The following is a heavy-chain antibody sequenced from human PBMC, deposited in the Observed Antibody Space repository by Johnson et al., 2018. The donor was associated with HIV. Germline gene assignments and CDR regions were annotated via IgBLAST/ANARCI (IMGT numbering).Heavy chain of an antibody. CDR1: RFTFSNAW. J-gene: IGHJ3*02. CDR3: ARERPGSGYDWGDAFDI. V-gene: IGHV3-30*03. D-gene: IGHD5-12*01. CDR2: ISSHVGNK. Sequence: QMQLVESGGGLVQPGGSLRLSCAASRFTFSNAWMSWVRQAPGQGLGWVAYISSHVGNKYYADSVTCRFTISRDNSKNTLYLQMNSLRAEDTAVYYCARERPGSGYDWGDAFDIWGQGTMVTLSS.